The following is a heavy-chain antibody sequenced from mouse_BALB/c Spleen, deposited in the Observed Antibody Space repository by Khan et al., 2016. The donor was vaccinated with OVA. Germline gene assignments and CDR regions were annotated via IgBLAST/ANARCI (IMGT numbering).Heavy chain of an antibody. J-gene: IGHJ1*01. Sequence: VQLQQSGPELVKPGASVKLSCTASGFTFKDTYMHWVKERPEQGLEWIGRIDPVNGNTKYDQKFKGKATITVDTSSNTSYLQLSSLTSEDTAVCDCAHSGNDGRDFDVWGEGTTVTVSA. V-gene: IGHV14-3*02. D-gene: IGHD1-1*01. CDR3: AHSGNDGRDFDV. CDR2: IDPVNGNT. CDR1: GFTFKDTY.